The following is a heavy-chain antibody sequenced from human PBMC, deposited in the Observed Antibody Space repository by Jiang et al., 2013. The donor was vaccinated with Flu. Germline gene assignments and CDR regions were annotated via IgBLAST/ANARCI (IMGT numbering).Heavy chain of an antibody. Sequence: GPGLVKPSETLSLTCTVSGGSISSSSYYWGWIRQPPGKGLEWIGSIYYSGSTYYNPSLKSRVTISVDTSKNQFSLKLSSVTAADTAVYYCAMPRAPHFLTDAFDIWGQGTMVTGLF. CDR1: GGSISSSSYY. CDR3: AMPRAPHFLTDAFDI. CDR2: IYYSGST. J-gene: IGHJ3*02. V-gene: IGHV4-39*01.